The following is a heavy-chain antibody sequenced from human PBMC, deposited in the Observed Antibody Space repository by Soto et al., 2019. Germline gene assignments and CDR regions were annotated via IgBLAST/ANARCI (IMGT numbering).Heavy chain of an antibody. D-gene: IGHD1-26*01. CDR3: ARLPWAYYGGTLAP. CDR1: GGSISSYY. V-gene: IGHV4-59*01. J-gene: IGHJ5*02. Sequence: QVQLQESGPGLVKPSETLSLTCTVSGGSISSYYWSWIRQPPGKGLEWIGYIYYSGSTNYNPSLMWRVTIPVVTSKNQFCLRLSSVTAADTAVYYWARLPWAYYGGTLAPWGQGTLVTVSS. CDR2: IYYSGST.